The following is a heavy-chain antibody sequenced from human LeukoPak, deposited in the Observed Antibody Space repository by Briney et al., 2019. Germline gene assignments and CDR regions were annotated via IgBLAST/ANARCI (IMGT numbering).Heavy chain of an antibody. CDR3: ASADKDDYTSPPDY. D-gene: IGHD4-11*01. CDR2: IHPKSGDT. Sequence: GASVKVSCKASGYSFTGYYMHWVRQAPGQGLEWMGWIHPKSGDTNYAQKFQGRVTMTRDTSISTAYMELSRLSSDDTAVYYCASADKDDYTSPPDYWGQGTLVTVSS. CDR1: GYSFTGYY. V-gene: IGHV1-2*02. J-gene: IGHJ4*02.